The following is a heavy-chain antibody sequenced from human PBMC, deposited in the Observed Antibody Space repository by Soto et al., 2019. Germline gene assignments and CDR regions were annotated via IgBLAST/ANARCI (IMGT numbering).Heavy chain of an antibody. CDR3: SKELYYYDIFGVDY. CDR1: GFTFSSYG. Sequence: GGSLRLSCAASGFTFSSYGMHWVRQAPGKGLEWVAVISYDGSNKYYADSVKGRFTISRDNSKNTLYLQMNSLRAEDTAVYYCSKELYYYDIFGVDYWGQGTLVTVSS. D-gene: IGHD3-22*01. V-gene: IGHV3-30*18. CDR2: ISYDGSNK. J-gene: IGHJ4*02.